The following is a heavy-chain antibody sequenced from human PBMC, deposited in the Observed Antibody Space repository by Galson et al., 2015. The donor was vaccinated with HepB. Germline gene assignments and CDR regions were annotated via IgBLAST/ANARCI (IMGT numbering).Heavy chain of an antibody. D-gene: IGHD6-19*01. J-gene: IGHJ4*02. CDR2: IYPGDSDT. CDR3: ARQSQSSGWYPYYFDY. CDR1: GYSFTSYW. V-gene: IGHV5-51*01. Sequence: QSGAEVKKPGESLKISCNGSGYSFTSYWIGWVRQMPGKGLEWMGIIYPGDSDTRYSPSFQGQVTISADKSISTAYLQWSSLKASDTAMYYCARQSQSSGWYPYYFDYWGQGTLVTVSS.